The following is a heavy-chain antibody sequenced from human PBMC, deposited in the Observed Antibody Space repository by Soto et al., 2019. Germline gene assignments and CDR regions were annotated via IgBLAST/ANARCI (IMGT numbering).Heavy chain of an antibody. CDR2: ISGSGGSE. Sequence: APGEGLEWVSAISGSGGSEFYADSVKGRFTISRDNSKNTLYLQMKRLRAEDTALYYCAKGDTAMITVYYAIDDWGHGTTVPVSS. V-gene: IGHV3-23*01. D-gene: IGHD5-18*01. J-gene: IGHJ6*02. CDR3: AKGDTAMITVYYAIDD.